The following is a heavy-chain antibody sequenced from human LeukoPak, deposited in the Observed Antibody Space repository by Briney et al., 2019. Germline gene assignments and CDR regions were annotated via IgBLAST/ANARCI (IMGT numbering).Heavy chain of an antibody. V-gene: IGHV4-34*01. J-gene: IGHJ4*02. CDR3: ARDSNWYDALDY. CDR2: INHSGST. CDR1: GGSFSGYY. D-gene: IGHD6-13*01. Sequence: PSETLSLTCAVYGGSFSGYYWSWIRQPPGKGLEWIGEINHSGSTNYNPSLESRVTISVDTSKNQFSLKLSSVTAADTAVYYCARDSNWYDALDYWGQGTLVTVSS.